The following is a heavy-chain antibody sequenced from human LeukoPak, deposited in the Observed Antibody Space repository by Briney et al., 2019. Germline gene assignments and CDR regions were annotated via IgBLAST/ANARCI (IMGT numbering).Heavy chain of an antibody. J-gene: IGHJ3*02. Sequence: GGSLRLSCAASGFTFSSYWMHWVRQAPGKGLVWVSRINSDGSSTSYADSVKGRFTISRDNAKNTLYLQMNSLRAEDTAVYYCVRQSITMVRGVIIPADAFDIWGQGTMVTVSS. CDR1: GFTFSSYW. D-gene: IGHD3-10*01. CDR2: INSDGSST. V-gene: IGHV3-74*01. CDR3: VRQSITMVRGVIIPADAFDI.